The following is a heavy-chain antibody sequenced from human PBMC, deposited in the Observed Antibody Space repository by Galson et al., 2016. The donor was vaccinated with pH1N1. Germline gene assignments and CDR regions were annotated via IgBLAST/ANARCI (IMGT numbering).Heavy chain of an antibody. Sequence: SLRLSCAASGFTFSDHYMDWVRQAPGKGLEWVGRIRNKPNSYTTEYAASVRGRFTISRDDSQKSLYLQMNSLKIEDTAVYFCVREGDTTGCSSGSKFDYWGQGTLVTVSS. CDR1: GFTFSDHY. D-gene: IGHD6-19*01. CDR2: IRNKPNSYTT. V-gene: IGHV3-72*01. CDR3: VREGDTTGCSSGSKFDY. J-gene: IGHJ4*02.